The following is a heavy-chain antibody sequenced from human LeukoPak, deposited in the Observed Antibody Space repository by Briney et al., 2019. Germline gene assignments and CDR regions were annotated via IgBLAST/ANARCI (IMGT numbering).Heavy chain of an antibody. V-gene: IGHV4-34*01. D-gene: IGHD6-19*01. CDR3: ASPSSGWWSGGAFDI. CDR2: INHSGST. J-gene: IGHJ3*02. Sequence: SETLSLTCAVYGGSFSGYYWSWIRQPPGKGLEWIGEINHSGSTNYNPSLKSRVTISVDTSKNQFSLKLSSVTAADTAVYYCASPSSGWWSGGAFDIWGQGTVVTVSS. CDR1: GGSFSGYY.